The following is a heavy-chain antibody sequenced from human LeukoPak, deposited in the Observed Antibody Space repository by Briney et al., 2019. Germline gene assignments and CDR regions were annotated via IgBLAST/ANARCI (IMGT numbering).Heavy chain of an antibody. CDR1: GFTVSSNS. CDR3: ARRAGAYSHPYDY. D-gene: IGHD4/OR15-4a*01. CDR2: IYSDNT. J-gene: IGHJ4*02. Sequence: GGSLRLSCTVSGFTVSSNSMGWVRQAPGKGLEWVSFIYSDNTHYSDSVKGRFTISRDNSKNTLYLQMNSLRAEDTAVYYCARRAGAYSHPYDYWGQGTLVTVSS. V-gene: IGHV3-53*01.